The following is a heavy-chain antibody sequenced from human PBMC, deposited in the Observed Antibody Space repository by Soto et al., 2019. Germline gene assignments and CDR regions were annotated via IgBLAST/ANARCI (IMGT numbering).Heavy chain of an antibody. CDR3: ARDRTVTTLLYYYYMDV. J-gene: IGHJ6*03. CDR2: ISGSGGST. D-gene: IGHD4-17*01. V-gene: IGHV3-23*01. CDR1: GFTFSSYA. Sequence: GGSLRLSCAASGFTFSSYAMSWVRQAPGKGLEGVSAISGSGGSTNYADSVKGRFTISRDNSKNTLFLQMNSLRAEDTAVYYCARDRTVTTLLYYYYMDVWGKGTTVTVSS.